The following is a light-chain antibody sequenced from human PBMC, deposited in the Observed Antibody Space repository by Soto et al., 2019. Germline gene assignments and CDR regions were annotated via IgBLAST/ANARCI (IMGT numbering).Light chain of an antibody. CDR2: EVS. CDR3: CSYAGSSTV. CDR1: SSDVGCYNL. J-gene: IGLJ7*01. Sequence: QSALTQPASVSGSPGQSITISCTGTSSDVGCYNLVSWYQQHPGKAPKLMIYEVSKRPSGVSNRFSGSKSGNTASLTISGLQAEDEADYYCCSYAGSSTVFGGGTQLTVL. V-gene: IGLV2-23*02.